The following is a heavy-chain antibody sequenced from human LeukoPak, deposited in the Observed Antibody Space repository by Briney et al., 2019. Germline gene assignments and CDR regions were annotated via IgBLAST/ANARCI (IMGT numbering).Heavy chain of an antibody. CDR3: AKDRPGNYDSSGRYFDY. CDR2: IWYDGSNK. CDR1: GFTFSSYG. V-gene: IGHV3-33*06. Sequence: GGSLRLSCAASGFTFSSYGMHWVRQAPGKGLEWVAVIWYDGSNKYYADSVKGRFTISRDNSKNTLYLQMNSLRAEDTAVYYCAKDRPGNYDSSGRYFDYWGQGTLVTVSS. J-gene: IGHJ4*02. D-gene: IGHD3-22*01.